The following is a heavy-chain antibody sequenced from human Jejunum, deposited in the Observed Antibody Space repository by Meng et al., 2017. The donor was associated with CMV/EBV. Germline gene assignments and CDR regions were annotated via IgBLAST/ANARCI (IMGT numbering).Heavy chain of an antibody. J-gene: IGHJ4*02. CDR2: IKHDGTDT. D-gene: IGHD1-1*01. CDR3: ASGSTIPDY. CDR1: GFTFTAYW. V-gene: IGHV3-74*01. Sequence: EVVLVESGVSLVQPGGSLTLSGAASGFTFTAYWMQWVRQATGKGLEWVSRIKHDGTDTKYADSGKGRFTISRDNARNTLFLQMHSLTVDDTAMYFCASGSTIPDYWGQGALVTVSS.